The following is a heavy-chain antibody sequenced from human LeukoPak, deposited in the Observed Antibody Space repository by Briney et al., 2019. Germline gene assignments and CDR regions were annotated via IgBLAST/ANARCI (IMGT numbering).Heavy chain of an antibody. J-gene: IGHJ6*03. Sequence: ASVKVSCKASGYTFTSYGISWVRQAPGQGLEWMGWISAYNGNTNYAPKLQGRVTMTTDTSTSTAYMELRSLRSDDTAVYYCARDGGLEDYGVWVLAYYYMDVWGKGTTVTVSS. CDR2: ISAYNGNT. CDR1: GYTFTSYG. D-gene: IGHD2-8*01. V-gene: IGHV1-18*04. CDR3: ARDGGLEDYGVWVLAYYYMDV.